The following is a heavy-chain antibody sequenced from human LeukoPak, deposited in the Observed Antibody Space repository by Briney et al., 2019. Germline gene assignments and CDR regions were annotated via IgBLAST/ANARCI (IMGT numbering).Heavy chain of an antibody. CDR2: IYYSVST. CDR1: GGSISSSSYY. V-gene: IGHV4-39*01. Sequence: SETLSLTCTVSGGSISSSSYYWGWIRQPPGKGLEWIGSIYYSVSTYYNPSLKGRVTISVDTSKNQFSLKLSSVTAADTAVYYCARQLYDSSGYEIDYWGQGTLVTVSS. D-gene: IGHD3-22*01. CDR3: ARQLYDSSGYEIDY. J-gene: IGHJ4*02.